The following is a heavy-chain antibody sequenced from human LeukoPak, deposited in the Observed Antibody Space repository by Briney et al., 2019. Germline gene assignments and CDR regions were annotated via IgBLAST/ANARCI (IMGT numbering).Heavy chain of an antibody. Sequence: GGSLRLSCAASGFIFSSYSMHWVRQAPGKGLEWVAVISYDGSNKYYADSVEGRFTISRDNSKNTLYLQMNSLRAEDTAVYYCAEDSSGYYYWGQGTLVTVSS. J-gene: IGHJ4*02. CDR2: ISYDGSNK. V-gene: IGHV3-30*18. CDR3: AEDSSGYYY. D-gene: IGHD3-22*01. CDR1: GFIFSSYS.